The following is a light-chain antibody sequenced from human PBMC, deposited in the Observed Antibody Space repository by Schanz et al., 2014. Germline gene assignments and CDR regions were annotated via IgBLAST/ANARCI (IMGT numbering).Light chain of an antibody. Sequence: DIVMTQSPDPLAVSLGERATINCKSSQSVLYTSNNKNYLAWYQHKPGQPPKLLIYWASTRESGVPDRFSGSGSGTDFTLTISSLQAGDVAVYYCQQYYGLPLTFGGGTKVEIK. J-gene: IGKJ4*01. CDR3: QQYYGLPLT. CDR1: QSVLYTSNNKNY. CDR2: WAS. V-gene: IGKV4-1*01.